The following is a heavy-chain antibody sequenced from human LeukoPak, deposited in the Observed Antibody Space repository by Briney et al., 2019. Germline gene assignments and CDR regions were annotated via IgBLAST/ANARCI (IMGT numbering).Heavy chain of an antibody. D-gene: IGHD5-18*01. J-gene: IGHJ4*02. Sequence: ASVKVSCKASGYTFTSYGISWVRQAPGQGLEWMGWISAYNGNTNYAQKLQGRVTMTTDTSTSTAYMELRSLRSDDTAVYYCARGGLDKYSYGSGLDYWGQGTLVTVSS. V-gene: IGHV1-18*01. CDR2: ISAYNGNT. CDR1: GYTFTSYG. CDR3: ARGGLDKYSYGSGLDY.